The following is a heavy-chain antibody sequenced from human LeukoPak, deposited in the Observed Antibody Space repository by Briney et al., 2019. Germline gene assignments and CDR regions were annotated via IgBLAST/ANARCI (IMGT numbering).Heavy chain of an antibody. Sequence: GASVKVSCKASGYTFTGYYMHWVRQAPGQGLEWMGWINPNSGGTNYAQNFQGRVTMTRDTSISIAYMELRRLRSDDTAMYYCARENSGLGYWGQGTLVTVSS. J-gene: IGHJ4*02. CDR1: GYTFTGYY. CDR3: ARENSGLGY. V-gene: IGHV1-2*02. CDR2: INPNSGGT. D-gene: IGHD6-19*01.